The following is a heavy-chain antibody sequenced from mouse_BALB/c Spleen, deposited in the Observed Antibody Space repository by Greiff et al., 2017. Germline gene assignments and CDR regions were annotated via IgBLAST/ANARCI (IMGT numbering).Heavy chain of an antibody. J-gene: IGHJ4*01. Sequence: EVQLVESGGGLVQPKGSLKLSCAASGFTFNTYAMNWVRQAPGKGLEWVARIRSKSNNYATYYADSVKDRFTISRDDSQSMLYLQMNNLKTEDTAMYYCVGLRYAMDYWGQGTSVTVSS. CDR1: GFTFNTYA. CDR2: IRSKSNNYAT. V-gene: IGHV10-1*02. CDR3: VGLRYAMDY.